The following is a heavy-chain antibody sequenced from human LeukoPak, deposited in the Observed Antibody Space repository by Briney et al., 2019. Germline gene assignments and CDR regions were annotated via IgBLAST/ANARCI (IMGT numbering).Heavy chain of an antibody. CDR3: ASVVWFGEPPSQGY. CDR1: GFTFSGSA. Sequence: GGSLRLSCAASGFTFSGSAMHWVRQASGKGLEWVGRIRSKANSYATAYAASVKGRFTISRDDSKNTAYLQMNSLKTEDTAVYYCASVVWFGEPPSQGYWGQGTLVSVSS. D-gene: IGHD3-10*01. V-gene: IGHV3-73*01. CDR2: IRSKANSYAT. J-gene: IGHJ4*02.